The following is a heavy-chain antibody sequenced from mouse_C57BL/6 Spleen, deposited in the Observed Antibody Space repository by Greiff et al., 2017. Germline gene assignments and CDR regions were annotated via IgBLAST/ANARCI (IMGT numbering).Heavy chain of an antibody. D-gene: IGHD1-1*02. CDR3: SSSITLDVDY. Sequence: QVQLQQSGPGLVQPSQSLSITCTVSGLSLTSYGVHWVSQSPGKGLEWLGAIWSGGSTDNNADFISRLSISKDTSKSQGFFKMNSLQADDTAISYFSSSITLDVDYWGQGTTLTVSS. V-gene: IGHV2-2*01. CDR2: IWSGGST. CDR1: GLSLTSYG. J-gene: IGHJ2*01.